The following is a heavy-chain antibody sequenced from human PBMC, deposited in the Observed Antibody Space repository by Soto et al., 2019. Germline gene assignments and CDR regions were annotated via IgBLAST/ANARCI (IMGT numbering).Heavy chain of an antibody. CDR3: ARWRGYSSVQYGMDV. J-gene: IGHJ6*02. V-gene: IGHV4-31*03. D-gene: IGHD5-18*01. CDR2: IYYSGST. CDR1: GGSISSGGYY. Sequence: PSETLSLTCTVSGGSISSGGYYWSWIRQHPGKGLEWIGYIYYSGSTYYNPSLKSRVTISVDTSKNQFSLKLSSVTAADTAVYYCARWRGYSSVQYGMDVWGQGTTVTVSS.